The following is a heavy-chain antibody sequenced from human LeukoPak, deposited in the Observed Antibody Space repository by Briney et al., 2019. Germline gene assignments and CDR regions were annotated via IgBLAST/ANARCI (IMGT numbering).Heavy chain of an antibody. Sequence: SQTLSLTCAVSGGSITSGGYSWSWIRQPPGKALEWIGCMYHRGHTYYNPSLKSRVTISLDSSKNQFSLKLNSVTAADTAVYYCARSRGVTGYTIRYFDLWGRGALVTVSS. J-gene: IGHJ2*01. CDR3: ARSRGVTGYTIRYFDL. V-gene: IGHV4-30-2*01. CDR2: MYHRGHT. CDR1: GGSITSGGYS. D-gene: IGHD3-9*01.